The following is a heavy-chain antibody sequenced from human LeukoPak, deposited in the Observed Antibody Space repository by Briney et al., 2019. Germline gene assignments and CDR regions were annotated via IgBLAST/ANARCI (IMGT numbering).Heavy chain of an antibody. J-gene: IGHJ6*02. D-gene: IGHD4-11*01. V-gene: IGHV1-69*01. Sequence: ASVKVSCKASGGTFSSYAISWVRQAPGQGLEWMGGIIPIFGTANYAQKFQGRVTITADESTSTAYMELSSLRSEDTAVYYCARTQGWGTVNTGYYYGMDVWGQGTTVTVSS. CDR1: GGTFSSYA. CDR2: IIPIFGTA. CDR3: ARTQGWGTVNTGYYYGMDV.